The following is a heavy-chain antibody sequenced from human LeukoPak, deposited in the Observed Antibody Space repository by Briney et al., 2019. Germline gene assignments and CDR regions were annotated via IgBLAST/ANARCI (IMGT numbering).Heavy chain of an antibody. J-gene: IGHJ4*02. Sequence: GRSLRLSCAASGFTFSSYAMHWVRQAPGKGLEWVSGINWNGGSTGYADSVKGRFTISRDNAKNSLYLQMNSLRAEDTALYYCAREAASYSSSPSDYWGQGTLVTVSS. CDR3: AREAASYSSSPSDY. CDR2: INWNGGST. V-gene: IGHV3-20*04. CDR1: GFTFSSYA. D-gene: IGHD6-13*01.